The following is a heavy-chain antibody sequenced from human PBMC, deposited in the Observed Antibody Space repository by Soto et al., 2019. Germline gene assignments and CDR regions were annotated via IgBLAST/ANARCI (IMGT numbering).Heavy chain of an antibody. J-gene: IGHJ4*02. CDR1: GGSISSYY. CDR3: ARSRDGYNFEYYFDY. V-gene: IGHV4-59*01. Sequence: QVQLQASGPGLVKPSETLSLTCTVSGGSISSYYWSWIRQPPGKGLEWIGYIYYSGSTNYNPSLKSRVTISVDTSKNQFSLKLSSVTAADTAVYYCARSRDGYNFEYYFDYWGQGTLVTVSS. D-gene: IGHD5-12*01. CDR2: IYYSGST.